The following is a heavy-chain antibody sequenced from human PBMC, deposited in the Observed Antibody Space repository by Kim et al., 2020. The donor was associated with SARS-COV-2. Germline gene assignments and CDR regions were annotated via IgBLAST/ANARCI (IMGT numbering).Heavy chain of an antibody. J-gene: IGHJ6*02. Sequence: ASVKVSCKASGYTFTSYAMHWVRQAPGQRLEWMGWINAGNGNTKYSQKFQGRVTITRDTSASTAYMELSSLRSEDTAVYYCARDRVSRVTIVYYYYGMDVWGQGTTVTVSS. D-gene: IGHD4-17*01. CDR3: ARDRVSRVTIVYYYYGMDV. CDR1: GYTFTSYA. V-gene: IGHV1-3*01. CDR2: INAGNGNT.